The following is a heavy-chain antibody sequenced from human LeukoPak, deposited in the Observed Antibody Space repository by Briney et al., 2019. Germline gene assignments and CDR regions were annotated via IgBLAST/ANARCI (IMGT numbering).Heavy chain of an antibody. J-gene: IGHJ3*02. Sequence: PGGSLRLSCAASGFTFSDYYMSWIRQAPGKGLEWVSYISSSGSTIYYADSVKGRFTISRDNAKNSLYLQMNSLRAEDTAVYYCATHDSSGYYSGAFDIWGQGTMVTVAS. CDR2: ISSSGSTI. D-gene: IGHD3-22*01. CDR3: ATHDSSGYYSGAFDI. V-gene: IGHV3-11*01. CDR1: GFTFSDYY.